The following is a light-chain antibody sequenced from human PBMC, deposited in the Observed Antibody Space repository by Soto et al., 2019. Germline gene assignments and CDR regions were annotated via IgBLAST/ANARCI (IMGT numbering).Light chain of an antibody. CDR1: EDISNY. V-gene: IGKV1-27*01. Sequence: DIQMTQSPSSLSASVGDRVTITCRASEDISNYLAWYQQKPGKVPKLLIYGASTLQSGVPSRFSGSGSGTDFPLAISSLQTEDVATYYCQTYNRAPWTFGQGTKVESK. J-gene: IGKJ1*01. CDR3: QTYNRAPWT. CDR2: GAS.